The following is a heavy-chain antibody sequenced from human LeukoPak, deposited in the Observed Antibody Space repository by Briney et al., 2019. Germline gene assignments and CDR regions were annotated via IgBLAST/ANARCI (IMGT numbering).Heavy chain of an antibody. CDR1: GFTFDDYM. CDR3: AKDSGPLEEGYFDS. CDR2: ISWDGSDT. J-gene: IGHJ4*02. Sequence: PGGSLRLSCAASGFTFDDYMMHWVRQAPGKGLEWVSLISWDGSDTYYADSVKGRFTISRDNSKDSLYLQMNSLRTDDTALYYCAKDSGPLEEGYFDSWGQGTLVTVSS. V-gene: IGHV3-43*01.